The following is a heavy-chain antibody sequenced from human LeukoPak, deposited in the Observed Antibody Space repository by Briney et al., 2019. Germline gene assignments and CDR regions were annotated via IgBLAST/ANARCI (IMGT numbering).Heavy chain of an antibody. V-gene: IGHV3-7*01. CDR1: GFIVSGYW. CDR2: IKQDGSEK. D-gene: IGHD6-13*01. Sequence: GGSLRLSCAVSGFIVSGYWMTWVRRAPGKGLEWVANIKQDGSEKNYVDSVKGRFTISRDNAENSLFLQMNSLRVEDTAVYYCAREWQGGIAAAGTRIEGDYWGQGTLVAVSS. CDR3: AREWQGGIAAAGTRIEGDY. J-gene: IGHJ4*02.